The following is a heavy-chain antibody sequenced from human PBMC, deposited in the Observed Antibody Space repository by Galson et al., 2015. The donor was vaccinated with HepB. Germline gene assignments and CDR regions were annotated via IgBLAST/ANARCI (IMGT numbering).Heavy chain of an antibody. D-gene: IGHD5-12*01. V-gene: IGHV3-23*01. CDR3: AKGRPERPPEHRGYDLPDD. CDR2: IGDNDASI. J-gene: IGHJ4*02. CDR1: GFTFRSYA. Sequence: SLRLSCAAYGFTFRSYARNWVRQAPGKGLEWVSGIGDNDASIYYANSVKGRLTIPRDNSKNTLYLQVNGLRVADTAIYYCAKGRPERPPEHRGYDLPDDWGQGTLVTVSS.